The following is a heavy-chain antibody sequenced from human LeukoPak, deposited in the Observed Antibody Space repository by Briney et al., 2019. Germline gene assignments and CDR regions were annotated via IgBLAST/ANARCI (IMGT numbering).Heavy chain of an antibody. CDR3: ARDRGVRAFDY. V-gene: IGHV3-7*01. D-gene: IGHD3-10*01. J-gene: IGHJ4*02. CDR2: IKQDGSEK. CDR1: GFTFSSYW. Sequence: PGGALRLSCAASGFTFSSYWMSWVRQAPGKGLEWGANIKQDGSEKYYVDSVKGGFTFSRDNAKNSRYLQRNSLRAEDTAVYYCARDRGVRAFDYWGQGTLVTVSS.